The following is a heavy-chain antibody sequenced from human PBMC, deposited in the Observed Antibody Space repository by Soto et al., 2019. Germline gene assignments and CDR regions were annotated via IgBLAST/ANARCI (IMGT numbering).Heavy chain of an antibody. Sequence: QITFKESGPTLVKPKQTLALTCTFSGFSVTSDGVGVGWIRQPPGKALEWLAVIFWDDDKRYSPSLEGRLSIARDTSKDQVFLTMTNMESVDTATYYCARLNDGDYTFWGQGTRVTVSS. J-gene: IGHJ4*02. V-gene: IGHV2-5*02. CDR2: IFWDDDK. CDR3: ARLNDGDYTF. D-gene: IGHD4-17*01. CDR1: GFSVTSDGVG.